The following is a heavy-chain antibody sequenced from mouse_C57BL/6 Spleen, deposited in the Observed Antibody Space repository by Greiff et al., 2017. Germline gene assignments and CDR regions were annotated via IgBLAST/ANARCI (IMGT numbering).Heavy chain of an antibody. CDR1: GYTFTDYN. J-gene: IGHJ4*01. CDR2: INPNNGGT. CDR3: ARRKVFTTVVADDYAMDY. Sequence: VQLQQSGPELVQPGASVKIPCKASGYTFTDYNMDWVKQSHGKSLEWIGDINPNNGGTIYNQKFKGKATLTVDNSSSTAYMELRSLTSEDTAVYDCARRKVFTTVVADDYAMDYWGQGTSVTVSS. V-gene: IGHV1-18*01. D-gene: IGHD1-1*01.